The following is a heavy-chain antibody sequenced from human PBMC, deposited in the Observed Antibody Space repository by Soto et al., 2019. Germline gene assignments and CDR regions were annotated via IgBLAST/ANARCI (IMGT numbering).Heavy chain of an antibody. CDR2: INHSGST. J-gene: IGHJ4*02. CDR1: GGSCCRYS. CDR3: ARDKITGLFDY. Sequence: PSETLSLTCGVDGGSCCRYSWTWIRQPPGTGLEWIGEINHSGSTNYNPSLKSRVTISVDTSKNQFSLKLTSVTAADTAVYYCARDKITGLFDYWGQGTLVTVSS. D-gene: IGHD2-8*02. V-gene: IGHV4-34*01.